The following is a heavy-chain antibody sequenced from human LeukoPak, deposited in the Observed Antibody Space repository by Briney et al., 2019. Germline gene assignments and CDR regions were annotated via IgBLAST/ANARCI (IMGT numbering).Heavy chain of an antibody. CDR3: ARRYSPYYYDSSGYYSDAFDI. CDR2: ISWNSGSI. V-gene: IGHV3-9*01. Sequence: SLRLSCAASGFTFDDYAMHWVRQAPGKGLEWVSGISWNSGSIGYADSVKGRFTISRDNAKNSLYLQMNSLRAEDTALYYCARRYSPYYYDSSGYYSDAFDIWGQGTMVTVSS. D-gene: IGHD3-22*01. J-gene: IGHJ3*02. CDR1: GFTFDDYA.